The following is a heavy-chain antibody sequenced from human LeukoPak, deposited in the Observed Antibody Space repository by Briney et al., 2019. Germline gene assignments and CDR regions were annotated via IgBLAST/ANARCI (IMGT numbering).Heavy chain of an antibody. Sequence: NTSETLSLTCAVYGGSFSGYFWSWIRQPPGKGLEWIGEINHSGSTNYNPSLKSRVTISVDTSKNQFSLKLSSVTAADTAVYYCARAAFYSEYYFDSWGQGTLVTVSS. CDR2: INHSGST. D-gene: IGHD3-3*02. CDR1: GGSFSGYF. CDR3: ARAAFYSEYYFDS. V-gene: IGHV4-34*01. J-gene: IGHJ4*02.